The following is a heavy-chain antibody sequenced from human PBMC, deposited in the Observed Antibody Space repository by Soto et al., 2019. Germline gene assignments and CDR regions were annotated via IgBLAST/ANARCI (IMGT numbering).Heavy chain of an antibody. D-gene: IGHD5-18*01. Sequence: QVQLVESGGGVVQPGRSLRLSCAASGFTFSSYGMHWVRQAPGKGLEWVAVISYDGSNKYYADSVKGRFTISRDNSKNKLYLQMNSLRSEDTAVYYCAGGVYSYGIDYWGQGTLVTVSS. CDR2: ISYDGSNK. CDR3: AGGVYSYGIDY. J-gene: IGHJ4*02. CDR1: GFTFSSYG. V-gene: IGHV3-30*03.